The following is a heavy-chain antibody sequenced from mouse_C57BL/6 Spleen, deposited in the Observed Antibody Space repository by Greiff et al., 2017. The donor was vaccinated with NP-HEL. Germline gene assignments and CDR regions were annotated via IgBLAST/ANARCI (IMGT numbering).Heavy chain of an antibody. Sequence: EVKVVESGGDLVKPGGSLKLSCAASGFTFSSYGMSWVRQTPDKRLELVATISSGGSYTYYPDSVKGRFTISRHNAKNTLYRQMGSLKAEDTAMYYCSGTGTGFDYWGQGTTLTVSS. CDR3: SGTGTGFDY. J-gene: IGHJ2*01. D-gene: IGHD3-1*01. CDR1: GFTFSSYG. CDR2: ISSGGSYT. V-gene: IGHV5-6*01.